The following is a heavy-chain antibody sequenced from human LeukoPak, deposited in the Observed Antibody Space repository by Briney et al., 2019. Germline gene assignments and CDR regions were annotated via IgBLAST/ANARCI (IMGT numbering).Heavy chain of an antibody. CDR3: ARVVNYGDYWENYYYYKDV. Sequence: SVKVSCKASGGTFSSYAISWVRQAPGQGLEWMGGIIPIFGTANYAQKFQGRVTITTDESTSTAYMELSSLRSEDTAVYYCARVVNYGDYWENYYYYKDVWGKGTTVTVSS. CDR1: GGTFSSYA. J-gene: IGHJ6*03. D-gene: IGHD4-17*01. V-gene: IGHV1-69*05. CDR2: IIPIFGTA.